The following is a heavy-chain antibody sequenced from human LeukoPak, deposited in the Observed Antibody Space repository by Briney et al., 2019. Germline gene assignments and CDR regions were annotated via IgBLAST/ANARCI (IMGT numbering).Heavy chain of an antibody. J-gene: IGHJ3*02. CDR3: ARDRHLDAFDI. V-gene: IGHV4-39*07. CDR2: IYYSGST. CDR1: GGSISSSSYY. Sequence: SETLSLTCTVSGGSISSSSYYWGWIRQPPGKGLEWIGSIYYSGSTYYNPSLKSRVTISVDTSKNQFSLKLSSVTAADTAVYYCARDRHLDAFDIWGQGTMVTVYS.